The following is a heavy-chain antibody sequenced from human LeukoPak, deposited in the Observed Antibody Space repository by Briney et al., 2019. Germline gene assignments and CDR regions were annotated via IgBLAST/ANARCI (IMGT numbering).Heavy chain of an antibody. CDR2: IYTSGST. D-gene: IGHD3-3*01. V-gene: IGHV4-4*09. J-gene: IGHJ5*02. Sequence: SETLSLTCTVSGGSISSYYWSWIRQPPGKGLEWIGYIYTSGSTNYNPSLKSRVTISVDTSKNQFSLKLSSVTAADTAVYYCARNEYYDFWSGGNWFDPWGQGTLVTVSS. CDR1: GGSISSYY. CDR3: ARNEYYDFWSGGNWFDP.